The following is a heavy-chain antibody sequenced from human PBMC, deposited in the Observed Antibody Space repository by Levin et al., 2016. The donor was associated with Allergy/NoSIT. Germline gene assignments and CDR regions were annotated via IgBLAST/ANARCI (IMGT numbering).Heavy chain of an antibody. Sequence: GESLKISCAASGFTFSRYGMSWVRQAPGKGLEWVSAITGSGGSTFYADSMKGRFTFSRDNSKNTLYLQMDNLRADDTAVYYCAKSALGELFGHDGFDVWGQGTMVTVSS. D-gene: IGHD3-16*01. CDR3: AKSALGELFGHDGFDV. V-gene: IGHV3-23*01. J-gene: IGHJ3*01. CDR2: ITGSGGST. CDR1: GFTFSRYG.